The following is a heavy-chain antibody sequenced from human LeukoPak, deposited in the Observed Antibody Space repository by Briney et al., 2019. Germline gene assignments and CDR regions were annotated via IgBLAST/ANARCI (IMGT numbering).Heavy chain of an antibody. CDR3: ARVAYTAPQWLELFDY. Sequence: ASVKVSCKASGYTFTSYGISWVRQAPGQGLEWMGWISAYNGNTNYAQKFQGRVTMTRDTSISTAYMELSRLRSDDTAVYYCARVAYTAPQWLELFDYWGQGTLVTVSS. J-gene: IGHJ4*02. D-gene: IGHD6-19*01. V-gene: IGHV1-18*01. CDR1: GYTFTSYG. CDR2: ISAYNGNT.